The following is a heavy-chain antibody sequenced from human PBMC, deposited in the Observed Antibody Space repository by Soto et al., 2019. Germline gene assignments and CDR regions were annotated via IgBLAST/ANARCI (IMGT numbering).Heavy chain of an antibody. CDR1: GFTFSSYW. CDR2: IKEDGSEK. CDR3: ARVGATFYHYYYGMDV. Sequence: GGSLRLSCAASGFTFSSYWMSWVRQAPGKGLEWVANIKEDGSEKYYVDSVKGRFTISRDNAKNSLYVQLNSLRVEDTAVYYCARVGATFYHYYYGMDVWGQGTTVTVSS. J-gene: IGHJ6*02. V-gene: IGHV3-7*01. D-gene: IGHD1-26*01.